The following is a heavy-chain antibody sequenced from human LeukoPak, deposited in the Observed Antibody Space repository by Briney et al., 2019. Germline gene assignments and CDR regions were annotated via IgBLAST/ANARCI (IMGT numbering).Heavy chain of an antibody. D-gene: IGHD6-13*01. CDR1: GGSISSYY. J-gene: IGHJ5*02. Sequence: SETLSLTCTVSGGSISSYYWSWIRQPAGKGLEWIGRIYTSGSTNYNPSLKSRVTMSVDTSKNQFSLKLSSVTAADTGVYYCAREGRQQLVIFHRAFRWFDPWGQGTLVTVSS. V-gene: IGHV4-4*07. CDR3: AREGRQQLVIFHRAFRWFDP. CDR2: IYTSGST.